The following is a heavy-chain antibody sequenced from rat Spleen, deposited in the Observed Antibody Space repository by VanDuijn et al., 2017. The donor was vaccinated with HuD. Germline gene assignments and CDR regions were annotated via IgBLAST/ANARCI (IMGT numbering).Heavy chain of an antibody. Sequence: EVKLVESGGGLVQPGRSLKLSCAASGFSFDGYGMAWVRQAPKNGLEWVASISWGGSSTYYPDNGKGRFTISRDNAKNALYLQMNNLKSEDTATYYCATTPIYNNYGWFAYWGQGTLVTVSS. J-gene: IGHJ3*01. D-gene: IGHD1-10*01. V-gene: IGHV5-7*01. CDR1: GFSFDGYG. CDR2: ISWGGSST. CDR3: ATTPIYNNYGWFAY.